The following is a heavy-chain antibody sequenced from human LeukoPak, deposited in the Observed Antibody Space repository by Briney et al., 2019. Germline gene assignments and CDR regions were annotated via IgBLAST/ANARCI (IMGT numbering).Heavy chain of an antibody. V-gene: IGHV4-59*11. CDR3: ARVLALKSIAARYYYYMDV. J-gene: IGHJ6*03. D-gene: IGHD6-6*01. CDR1: GGSISSHY. CDR2: IYYSGST. Sequence: SETLSLTCTVSGGSISSHYWSWIRQPPGKGLEWIGYIYYSGSTNYNPSLKRRVTISVDTSKNKFSLKLSSVTAADTAVYYCARVLALKSIAARYYYYMDVWGKGTTVTVSS.